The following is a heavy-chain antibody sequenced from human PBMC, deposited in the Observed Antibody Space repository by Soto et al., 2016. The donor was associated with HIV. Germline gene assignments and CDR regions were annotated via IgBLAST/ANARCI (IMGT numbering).Heavy chain of an antibody. CDR2: IYSGGST. V-gene: IGHV3-53*02. CDR1: GFTVSSNY. Sequence: EVQLVETGGGLIQPGGSLRLSCAASGFTVSSNYMSWVRQAPGKGLEWVSVIYSGGSTYYADSVKGRFTISRDNSKNTLYLQMNSLRAEDTAVYYCARGSPTIFGVVNAFDYWGQGTLATVSS. D-gene: IGHD3-3*01. CDR3: ARGSPTIFGVVNAFDY. J-gene: IGHJ4*02.